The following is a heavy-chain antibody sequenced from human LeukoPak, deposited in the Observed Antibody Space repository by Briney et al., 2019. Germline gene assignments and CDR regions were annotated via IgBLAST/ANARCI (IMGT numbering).Heavy chain of an antibody. CDR1: GFSFSNSW. CDR3: ARDLGWLQFDF. Sequence: GGSLRLSCAASGFSFSNSWMNWVRQGPGKGLEWVANINPDASVINYADSVKGRFTISRDNAKNSLYLQIDSLRAEDTAVYYCARDLGWLQFDFWSQGTLVTASS. V-gene: IGHV3-7*01. J-gene: IGHJ4*02. D-gene: IGHD5-24*01. CDR2: INPDASVI.